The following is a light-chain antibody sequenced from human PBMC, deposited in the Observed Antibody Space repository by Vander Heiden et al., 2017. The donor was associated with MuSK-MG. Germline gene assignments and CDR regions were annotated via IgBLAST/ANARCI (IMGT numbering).Light chain of an antibody. Sequence: DIQLTQSPSSLSASVGDRVTITCRASQSIVGYLNWYQQNPGKAPKLLIYGASTLQSGVPSRFSGRESETDYTLTISSLQPEDFATYYCQQSYSKPLTFGGGTKVEI. CDR1: QSIVGY. CDR3: QQSYSKPLT. V-gene: IGKV1-39*01. J-gene: IGKJ4*01. CDR2: GAS.